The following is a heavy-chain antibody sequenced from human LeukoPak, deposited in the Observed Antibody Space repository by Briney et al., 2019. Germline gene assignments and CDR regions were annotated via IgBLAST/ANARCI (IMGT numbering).Heavy chain of an antibody. J-gene: IGHJ3*02. CDR2: IYYSGST. D-gene: IGHD2-21*02. V-gene: IGHV4-4*02. CDR3: ARYSGGDDAFDI. CDR1: GGSISSSNW. Sequence: PSGTLSLTCAVSGGSISSSNWWNWVRQPPGKGLEWIGYIYYSGSTNYNPSLKSRVTISVDTSKNQFSLKLSSVTAADTAVYYCARYSGGDDAFDIWGQGTMVTVSS.